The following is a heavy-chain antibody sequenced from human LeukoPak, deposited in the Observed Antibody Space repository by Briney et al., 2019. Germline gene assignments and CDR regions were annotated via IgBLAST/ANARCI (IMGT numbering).Heavy chain of an antibody. CDR1: GFTFSSYG. CDR3: AKDQGQWELLFHY. D-gene: IGHD1-26*01. J-gene: IGHJ4*02. CDR2: ISYDGSSK. Sequence: PGGSLRLSCAASGFTFSSYGMHWVRQAPGKGLEWVAVISYDGSSKYYADSVKGRFTISRDNSKNTLYLQMNSLRAEDTAVYYCAKDQGQWELLFHYWGQGTLVTVSS. V-gene: IGHV3-30*18.